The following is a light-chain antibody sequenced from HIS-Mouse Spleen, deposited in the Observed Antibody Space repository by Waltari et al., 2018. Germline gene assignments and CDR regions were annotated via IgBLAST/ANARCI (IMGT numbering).Light chain of an antibody. CDR2: EDN. Sequence: NFMLTQPHSVSESPGKTVTISCTGSSGSIASNYVQWYQPRPGSAPTTVIYEDNQRPSGVPDRFSGSIDSSSNSASLTISGLKTEDEADYYCQSYDSSNHVVFGGGTKLTVL. CDR1: SGSIASNY. J-gene: IGLJ2*01. V-gene: IGLV6-57*02. CDR3: QSYDSSNHVV.